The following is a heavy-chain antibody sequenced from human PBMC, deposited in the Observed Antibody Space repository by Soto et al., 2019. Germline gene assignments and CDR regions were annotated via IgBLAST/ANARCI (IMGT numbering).Heavy chain of an antibody. Sequence: KPSETLSLTCAVSSGSITNTNWWIWVRQSPGEGLEWIGEIYHSGSTNYNPSLKSRVTMSVDKSKNQFSLKLNSVTAADTAVYYCAWQYPSSYYFDYWGQGTLVTVSS. J-gene: IGHJ4*02. CDR2: IYHSGST. CDR1: SGSITNTNW. V-gene: IGHV4-4*02. CDR3: AWQYPSSYYFDY. D-gene: IGHD6-6*01.